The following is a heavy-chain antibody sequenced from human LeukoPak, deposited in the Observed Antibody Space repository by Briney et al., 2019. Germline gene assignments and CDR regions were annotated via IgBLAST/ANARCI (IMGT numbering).Heavy chain of an antibody. V-gene: IGHV3-7*01. Sequence: PGGSLRLSCAASGFTFSSYWMSWVRQAPGKGLEWVANIKQDGSEKYYVDSVKGRFTISRDNAKNSLYLQMNSLRAEDTAVYYCARDRQNPLIYGSGSPLDYWGQGTLVTVSS. CDR1: GFTFSSYW. D-gene: IGHD3-10*01. J-gene: IGHJ4*02. CDR2: IKQDGSEK. CDR3: ARDRQNPLIYGSGSPLDY.